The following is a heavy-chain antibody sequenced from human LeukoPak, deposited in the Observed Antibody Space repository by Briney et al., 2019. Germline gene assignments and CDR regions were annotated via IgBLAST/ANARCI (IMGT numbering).Heavy chain of an antibody. V-gene: IGHV1-69*15. Sequence: SVKVSCKTSGGTFTSYAITWVRQAPGQGLEWMGKIIPISGTTNYAQKFQGRVTFTADESTSTAYMELSSLRFEDTALYYCARKLRLGGNWFDPWGQGTLVTVSS. J-gene: IGHJ5*02. CDR1: GGTFTSYA. D-gene: IGHD1-26*01. CDR3: ARKLRLGGNWFDP. CDR2: IIPISGTT.